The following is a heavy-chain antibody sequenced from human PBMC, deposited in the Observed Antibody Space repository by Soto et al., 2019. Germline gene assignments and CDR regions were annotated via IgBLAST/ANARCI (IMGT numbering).Heavy chain of an antibody. CDR2: IYPGDSDT. J-gene: IGHJ6*02. D-gene: IGHD2-2*01. V-gene: IGHV5-51*01. CDR1: GYSFTSYW. CDR3: ARMVPDIVVVPAAIDGMDV. Sequence: GESLKICCKGSGYSFTSYWIGWVRQMPGKGLEWMGIIYPGDSDTRYSPSFQGQVTISADKSISTAYLQWSSLKASDTAMYYCARMVPDIVVVPAAIDGMDVWGQGTTVTVSS.